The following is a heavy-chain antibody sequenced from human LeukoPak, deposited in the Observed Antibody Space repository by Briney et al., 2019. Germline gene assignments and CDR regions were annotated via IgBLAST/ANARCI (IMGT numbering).Heavy chain of an antibody. CDR1: GFTLSSYA. CDR2: ISGSGGST. V-gene: IGHV3-23*01. J-gene: IGHJ4*02. CDR3: AKDRALDDYGDYVQDY. D-gene: IGHD4-17*01. Sequence: GGSLRLSCAASGFTLSSYAMSWVRQAPGKGLEWVSAISGSGGSTYYADSVKGRFTISRDNSKNTLYLQMNSLRAEDTAVYYCAKDRALDDYGDYVQDYWGQGTLVIVSS.